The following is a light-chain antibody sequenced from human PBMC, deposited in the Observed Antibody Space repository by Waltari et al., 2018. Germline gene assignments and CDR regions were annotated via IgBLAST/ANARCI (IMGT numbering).Light chain of an antibody. V-gene: IGKV3-20*01. CDR2: GAS. CDR1: QSVGRS. Sequence: EIVLTQSLGTLSLSPGERATLSCRASQSVGRSLAWYQQKPGQAPRLLTYGASNRAAGIPDRFSGSGSGTDFSLTISRLEPEDFVVYYCQHYVRLPATFGQGTKVEIK. CDR3: QHYVRLPAT. J-gene: IGKJ1*01.